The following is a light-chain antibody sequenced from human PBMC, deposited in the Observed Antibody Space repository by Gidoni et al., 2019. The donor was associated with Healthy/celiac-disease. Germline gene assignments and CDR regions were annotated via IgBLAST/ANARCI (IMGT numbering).Light chain of an antibody. Sequence: QSAQTQPRSVSGSPGQSVTIYCTGTSSDVGGYNYVSWYQQHPGKAPKRMIYDVSKRPSGVPDRFSGSKSGNTASLTISGLQAEDEADYYCCSYAGSYTWVFGGGTKLTVL. J-gene: IGLJ3*02. CDR2: DVS. CDR3: CSYAGSYTWV. CDR1: SSDVGGYNY. V-gene: IGLV2-11*01.